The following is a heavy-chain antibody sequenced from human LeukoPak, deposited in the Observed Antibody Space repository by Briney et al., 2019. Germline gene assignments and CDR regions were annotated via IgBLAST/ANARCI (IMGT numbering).Heavy chain of an antibody. D-gene: IGHD1-26*01. Sequence: SQTLSLTCAVSGGSISSGGYSWGWIRQPPGKGLEWIGYIYHSGSTYYNPSLKSRVTISVDRSKNQFSLKLSSVTAADTAVYYCAVGVGRDYFDYWGQGTLVTVSS. CDR3: AVGVGRDYFDY. J-gene: IGHJ4*02. CDR1: GGSISSGGYS. V-gene: IGHV4-30-2*01. CDR2: IYHSGST.